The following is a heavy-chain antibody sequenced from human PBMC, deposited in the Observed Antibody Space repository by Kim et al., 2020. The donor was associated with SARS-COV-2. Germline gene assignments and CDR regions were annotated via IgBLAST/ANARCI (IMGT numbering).Heavy chain of an antibody. CDR1: GGSISSYY. J-gene: IGHJ6*02. Sequence: SETLSLTCTVSGGSISSYYWSWIRQPPGKGLEWIGYIYYSGSTNYNPSLKSRVTISVETSKNQFSLKLSSVTAADTAVYYCARHWSSGYYRASAAYYYGMDVWGQGTTVTVSS. V-gene: IGHV4-59*08. CDR2: IYYSGST. D-gene: IGHD3-22*01. CDR3: ARHWSSGYYRASAAYYYGMDV.